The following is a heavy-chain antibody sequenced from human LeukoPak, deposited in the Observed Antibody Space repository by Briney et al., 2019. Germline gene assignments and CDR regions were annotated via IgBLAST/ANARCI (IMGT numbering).Heavy chain of an antibody. Sequence: ASVNVSCKASGYTFTGYYVHWVRQAPGQGLEWMGRINPNSGGTNYAQKFQGRVTMTRDTSISTVYMELSRLRSDDTAVYYCARVGYYESSGYYEYWGQGTLVTVSS. CDR3: ARVGYYESSGYYEY. J-gene: IGHJ4*02. CDR2: INPNSGGT. D-gene: IGHD3-22*01. V-gene: IGHV1-2*06. CDR1: GYTFTGYY.